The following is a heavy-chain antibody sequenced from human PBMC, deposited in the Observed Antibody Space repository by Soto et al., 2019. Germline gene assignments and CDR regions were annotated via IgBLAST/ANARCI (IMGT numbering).Heavy chain of an antibody. Sequence: PSETLSLTCAVSGDSVTSVNYFWTWIRQPPGGGLEWIGYISNSGISKYNPSLKSRVTISIDTSKNQFSLTLKSVTAADTAVYYCASGGNWFDPWGQGVLVTVSS. D-gene: IGHD3-16*01. CDR3: ASGGNWFDP. J-gene: IGHJ5*02. CDR2: ISNSGIS. CDR1: GDSVTSVNYF. V-gene: IGHV4-61*01.